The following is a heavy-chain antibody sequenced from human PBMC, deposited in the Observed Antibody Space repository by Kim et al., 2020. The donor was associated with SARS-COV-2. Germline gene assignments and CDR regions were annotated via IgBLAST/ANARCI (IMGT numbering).Heavy chain of an antibody. CDR3: ARDLSGADDY. CDR1: GFPFRRYW. CDR2: TNEDGSVT. Sequence: GGSLRLSCGVSGFPFRRYWMHWVRRAPGKGLVWVARTNEDGSVTNYADSVKGRFTISRDNAGNTLYLQMKSLTVEDTAIYYWARDLSGADDYWGQGTLVT. D-gene: IGHD3-10*01. J-gene: IGHJ4*02. V-gene: IGHV3-74*01.